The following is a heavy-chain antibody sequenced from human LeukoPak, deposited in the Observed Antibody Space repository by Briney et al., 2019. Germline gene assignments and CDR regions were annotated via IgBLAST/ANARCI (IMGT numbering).Heavy chain of an antibody. CDR2: ISGSGGST. CDR1: GFTFSSYA. CDR3: AKDLGLVGATIYYYYGMDV. D-gene: IGHD1-26*01. V-gene: IGHV3-23*01. Sequence: PGGSLRLSCAASGFTFSSYAMSWVRQAPGKGLEWVSAISGSGGSTYYADSVKGRFTISRDNSKNTLYPQMNSLRAEDTAVYYCAKDLGLVGATIYYYYGMDVWGQGTTVTASS. J-gene: IGHJ6*02.